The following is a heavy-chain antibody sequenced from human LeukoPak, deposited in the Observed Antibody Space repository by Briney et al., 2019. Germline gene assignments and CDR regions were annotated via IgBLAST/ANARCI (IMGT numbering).Heavy chain of an antibody. Sequence: PGGSLRLSCAASGFTFSSYEMNWVRQAPGKGLEWVSYISSSGSTIYYADSVKGRFTISRDNAKNSLYLQMNSLRAEDTAVYYCAKGVRLGSITMIRGVRRAYYYYMDVWGKGTTVTISS. CDR2: ISSSGSTI. CDR1: GFTFSSYE. J-gene: IGHJ6*03. CDR3: AKGVRLGSITMIRGVRRAYYYYMDV. V-gene: IGHV3-48*03. D-gene: IGHD3-10*01.